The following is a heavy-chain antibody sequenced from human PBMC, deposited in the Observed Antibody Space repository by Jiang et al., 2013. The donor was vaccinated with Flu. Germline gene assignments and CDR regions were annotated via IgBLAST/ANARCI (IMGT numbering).Heavy chain of an antibody. CDR2: MNPNSGNT. D-gene: IGHD3-9*01. Sequence: GAEVKKPGASVKVSCKASGYTFTSYDINWVRQATGQGLEWMGWMNPNSGNTGYAQKFQGRVTMTRNTSVSTAYMELSSLRSEDTAVYYCARGRFPATLTGYYYNWFDPWGQGTLVTVSS. CDR1: GYTFTSYD. V-gene: IGHV1-8*02. J-gene: IGHJ5*02. CDR3: ARGRFPATLTGYYYNWFDP.